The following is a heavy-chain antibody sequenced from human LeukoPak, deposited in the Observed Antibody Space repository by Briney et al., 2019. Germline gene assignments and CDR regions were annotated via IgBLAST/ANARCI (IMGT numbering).Heavy chain of an antibody. CDR3: AREAEEGVLRFLEWLSKPYYFDY. V-gene: IGHV3-23*01. J-gene: IGHJ4*02. Sequence: GGSLRLSCAASGFTFSSYAMSWVRQAPGKGLEWVSAISGSGGSTYYADSVKGRFTISRDNSKNTLYLQMNSLRAEDTAVYYCAREAEEGVLRFLEWLSKPYYFDYWGQGTLVTVSS. CDR1: GFTFSSYA. D-gene: IGHD3-3*01. CDR2: ISGSGGST.